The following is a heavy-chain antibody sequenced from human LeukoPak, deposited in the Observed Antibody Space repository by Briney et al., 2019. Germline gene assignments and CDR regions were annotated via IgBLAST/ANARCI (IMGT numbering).Heavy chain of an antibody. D-gene: IGHD3-10*01. J-gene: IGHJ5*02. V-gene: IGHV2-5*02. CDR3: AHRRTVRGGNWFDP. Sequence: SGPTLVNPTQTLTLTCTFSGFSLSTSGVGGGRIREPPGKALEWLAVIYWDDDKRYSPSLKSRLTITKDASKDQVVLTMANMDPADTATYYCAHRRTVRGGNWFDPWGQGTLVTVSS. CDR2: IYWDDDK. CDR1: GFSLSTSGVG.